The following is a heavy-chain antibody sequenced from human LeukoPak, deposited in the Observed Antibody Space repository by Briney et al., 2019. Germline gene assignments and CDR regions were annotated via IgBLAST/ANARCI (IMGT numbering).Heavy chain of an antibody. CDR2: ISGSDDST. Sequence: GGSLRLSCVASGFTFSSYGMSWVRQAPGKGLEWVSAISGSDDSTYYADSVKGRFTISRDNSKNTLYLQMNSLRAEDTAVYYCAKNRGGSYYSGSDYWGQGTLVTVSP. J-gene: IGHJ4*02. V-gene: IGHV3-23*01. CDR3: AKNRGGSYYSGSDY. CDR1: GFTFSSYG. D-gene: IGHD1-26*01.